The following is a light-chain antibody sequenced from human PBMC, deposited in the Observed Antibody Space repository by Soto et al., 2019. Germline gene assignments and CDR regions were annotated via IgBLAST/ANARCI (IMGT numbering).Light chain of an antibody. Sequence: QAVVTQEPSLTVSPGGTVTLTSGSSTGAVTNGHYPYWFRQKPGQAPRTLIYDTTNRHSWTPARFSGSLLGGKAALTLSGAQPEDEAEYYCLLSYNGPYVFGTGTKVTVL. J-gene: IGLJ1*01. CDR1: TGAVTNGHY. CDR2: DTT. CDR3: LLSYNGPYV. V-gene: IGLV7-46*01.